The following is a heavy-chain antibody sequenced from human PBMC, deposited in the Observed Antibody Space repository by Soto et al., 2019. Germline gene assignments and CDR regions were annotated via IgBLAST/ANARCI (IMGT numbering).Heavy chain of an antibody. J-gene: IGHJ5*02. V-gene: IGHV1-3*05. CDR1: GYTFTSYA. CDR3: ARDHYYDSSGYYPNWFDP. Sequence: QVQLVQSGAEEKKPGASVKVSCKASGYTFTSYAMHWVRQAPGQRLEWMGWINAGNGNTKYSQKFQGRVTITRDTSASTAYMELSSLRSEDTAVYYCARDHYYDSSGYYPNWFDPWGQGTLGTVSS. CDR2: INAGNGNT. D-gene: IGHD3-22*01.